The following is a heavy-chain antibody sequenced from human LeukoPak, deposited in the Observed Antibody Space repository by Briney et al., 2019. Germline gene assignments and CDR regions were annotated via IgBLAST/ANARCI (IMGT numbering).Heavy chain of an antibody. V-gene: IGHV3-23*01. CDR1: GFIFRSYA. CDR2: IGGSGDTT. D-gene: IGHD3-3*01. CDR3: AKDKEGAIYDNFWSGYPDH. J-gene: IGHJ5*02. Sequence: PGGSLRLSCAASGFIFRSYAMSWVRQAPGKGLEWVSGIGGSGDTTYYADSVKGRFTISRDNSKNTLYLQMNSLRAEDTAVYYCAKDKEGAIYDNFWSGYPDHWGQGTLVTVSS.